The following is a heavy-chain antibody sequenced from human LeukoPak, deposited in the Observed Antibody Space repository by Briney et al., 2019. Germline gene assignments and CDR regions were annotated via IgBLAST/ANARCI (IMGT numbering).Heavy chain of an antibody. CDR2: IHQRGST. Sequence: SQTLSLTCTVSGGSISSGVYYWNWIRQHPGKGLEWIGHIHQRGSTYYNPSLKSRVTISVDRPKNQVSLKLIAMTAADTAVYYCARIHFQFYYMDVWGKGTTVTVSS. J-gene: IGHJ6*03. CDR1: GGSISSGVYY. D-gene: IGHD2/OR15-2a*01. V-gene: IGHV4-31*03. CDR3: ARIHFQFYYMDV.